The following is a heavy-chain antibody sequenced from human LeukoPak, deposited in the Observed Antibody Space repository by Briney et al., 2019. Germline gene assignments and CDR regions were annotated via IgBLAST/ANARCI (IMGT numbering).Heavy chain of an antibody. J-gene: IGHJ6*03. V-gene: IGHV3-33*01. D-gene: IGHD6-19*01. CDR3: ARCVAVAPGYYYYYMDV. Sequence: SGGSLRLSCAASGFTFSSYGMHWVRQAPGKGLEWVAVIWYDGSNKYYAYSVKGRFTISRDNSKNTLYLQMNSLRAEDTAVYYCARCVAVAPGYYYYYMDVWGKGTTVTVPS. CDR1: GFTFSSYG. CDR2: IWYDGSNK.